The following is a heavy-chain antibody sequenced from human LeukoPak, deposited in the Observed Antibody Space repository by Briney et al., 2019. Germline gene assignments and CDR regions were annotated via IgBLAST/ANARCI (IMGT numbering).Heavy chain of an antibody. CDR1: GYTFTSYG. D-gene: IGHD3-9*01. J-gene: IGHJ4*02. CDR3: ARDFDEGAQGYYFDY. V-gene: IGHV1-18*01. CDR2: ISPYNGNT. Sequence: ASVKVSCKASGYTFTSYGISWVRQAPGQGLEWIGWISPYNGNTNYAQKLKGRVTMPTDESTSTAYMELRSLRSDDTAVYYCARDFDEGAQGYYFDYWGQGTLVTVSS.